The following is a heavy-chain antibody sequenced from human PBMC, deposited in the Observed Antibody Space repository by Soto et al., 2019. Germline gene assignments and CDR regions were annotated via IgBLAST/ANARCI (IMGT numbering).Heavy chain of an antibody. CDR1: GFTFSSYG. CDR3: ARTFSVDTAMMQVGLGYFDY. D-gene: IGHD5-18*01. CDR2: IWYDGSNK. J-gene: IGHJ4*02. Sequence: QVQLVESGGGVVQPGRSLRLSCAASGFTFSSYGMHWVRQAPGKGLEWVAVIWYDGSNKYYADSVKGRFTISRDNSKNTXYXPKNSLRDEDTAVYYCARTFSVDTAMMQVGLGYFDYWGQGTLVTVSS. V-gene: IGHV3-33*01.